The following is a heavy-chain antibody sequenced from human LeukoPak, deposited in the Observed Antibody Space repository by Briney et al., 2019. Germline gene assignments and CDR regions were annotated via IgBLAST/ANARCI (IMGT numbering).Heavy chain of an antibody. D-gene: IGHD3-22*01. J-gene: IGHJ4*02. Sequence: GGSLRLSCAASGFTFSTYNMNWVRQAPGKGLEWISYINADSSTIQYADSVRGRFTTSRDNAKNSLHLQMNSLRAEDTAVYYCVRDNSRGQSLGVIYWGQGSLVTVSS. V-gene: IGHV3-48*01. CDR3: VRDNSRGQSLGVIY. CDR1: GFTFSTYN. CDR2: INADSSTI.